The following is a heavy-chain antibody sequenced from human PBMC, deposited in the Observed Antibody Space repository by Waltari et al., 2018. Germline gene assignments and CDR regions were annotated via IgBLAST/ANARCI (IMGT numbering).Heavy chain of an antibody. Sequence: QVQLQQWGAGLLKPSETLSLTCAVYGGSFSGYYWSWIRQPPGKGLEWIGEINHSGSTNYNPSLKSRVTISVDTSKNQFSLKLSSVTAADTAVYYCARTHNWNRRGFDYWGQGTLVTVSS. CDR3: ARTHNWNRRGFDY. V-gene: IGHV4-34*01. CDR2: INHSGST. CDR1: GGSFSGYY. D-gene: IGHD1-20*01. J-gene: IGHJ4*02.